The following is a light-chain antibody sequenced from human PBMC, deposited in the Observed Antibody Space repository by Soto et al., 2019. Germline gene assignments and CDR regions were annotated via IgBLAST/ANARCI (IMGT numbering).Light chain of an antibody. Sequence: IVMTESPATLSVSQGERASLSCRASQSVSSNLAWYQQKPGQAPRLLIYGASTRATGIPARFSGSGSGTEFTLTISSLQSEDFAVYYCHQYNNWTPWTFGQGTKVDI. J-gene: IGKJ1*01. CDR3: HQYNNWTPWT. CDR2: GAS. V-gene: IGKV3-15*01. CDR1: QSVSSN.